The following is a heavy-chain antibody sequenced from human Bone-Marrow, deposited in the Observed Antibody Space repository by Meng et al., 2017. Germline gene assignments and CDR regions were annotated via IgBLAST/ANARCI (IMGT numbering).Heavy chain of an antibody. CDR2: ISYDGSNK. J-gene: IGHJ4*02. CDR1: GFTFSKYP. D-gene: IGHD3-3*01. Sequence: GESLKISCAVSGFTFSKYPMDWVRQAPGKGLEWVAVISYDGSNKDYGDSVQGRFTISRDDSKNTLYLQMNSLRAEDTAVYYCARVQTYYDLLSGYYMDFWGQGTLVTVSS. V-gene: IGHV3-30*04. CDR3: ARVQTYYDLLSGYYMDF.